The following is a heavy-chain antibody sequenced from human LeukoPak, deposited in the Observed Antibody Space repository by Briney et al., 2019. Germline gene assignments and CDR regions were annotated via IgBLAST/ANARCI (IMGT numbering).Heavy chain of an antibody. CDR1: GFTFSNAY. CDR3: GTGSAFDV. J-gene: IGHJ3*01. V-gene: IGHV3-15*01. CDR2: IKNKADGGTI. D-gene: IGHD3/OR15-3a*01. Sequence: KPGGSLRLSCAASGFTFSNAYMSWVRQAPGKGLEWVGRIKNKADGGTIDYAAPVKGRFTISRDDSKNTLYLQMDSLKIEDTAVYYCGTGSAFDVWGQGTLVTVSS.